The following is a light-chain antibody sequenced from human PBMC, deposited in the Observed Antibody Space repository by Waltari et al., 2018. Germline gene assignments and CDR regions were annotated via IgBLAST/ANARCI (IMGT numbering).Light chain of an antibody. CDR3: LQATKFPRT. V-gene: IGKV2-24*01. Sequence: DIVMTQTPLSSPVTLGQPASISCRSRQSLVHSNGNTYLSWLHQRPGQPPRLLIYKISNRVSGVPDRFSGSGAGTDFTLKISRVEAEDVGIYYCLQATKFPRTFGQGTKVEIK. CDR1: QSLVHSNGNTY. CDR2: KIS. J-gene: IGKJ1*01.